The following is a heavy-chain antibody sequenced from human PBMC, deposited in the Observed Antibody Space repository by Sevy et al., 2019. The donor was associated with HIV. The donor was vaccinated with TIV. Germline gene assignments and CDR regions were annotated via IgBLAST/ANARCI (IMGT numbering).Heavy chain of an antibody. CDR1: GYTFTGYY. V-gene: IGHV1-2*02. CDR2: MNPNSGGT. Sequence: ASVKVSCKASGYTFTGYYMHWVRQAPGQGLEWMGWMNPNSGGTNYAQKFQGRVTMTRDTSISTAYMELSRLRSDDTAVYYCARTNIAVAGVSGFDPWGQGTLVTVSS. J-gene: IGHJ5*02. D-gene: IGHD6-19*01. CDR3: ARTNIAVAGVSGFDP.